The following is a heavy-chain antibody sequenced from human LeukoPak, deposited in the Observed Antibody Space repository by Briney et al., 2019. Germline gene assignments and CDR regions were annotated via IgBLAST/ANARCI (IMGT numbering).Heavy chain of an antibody. CDR1: GGSFSGYY. CDR2: INHSGST. J-gene: IGHJ5*02. V-gene: IGHV4-34*01. Sequence: SETLSLTCAVYGGSFSGYYWSWIRQPPGKGLEWIGEINHSGSTNYNPTLKSRVTISVDTSKNQFSLKLSSVTAADTAVYYCASWGSYYSGGRRFDPWGQGTLVTVSS. D-gene: IGHD1-26*01. CDR3: ASWGSYYSGGRRFDP.